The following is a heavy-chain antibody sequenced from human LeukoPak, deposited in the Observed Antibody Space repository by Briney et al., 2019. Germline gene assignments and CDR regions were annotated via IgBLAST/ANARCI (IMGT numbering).Heavy chain of an antibody. V-gene: IGHV3-7*04. Sequence: GGSLRLSRAAAGFTFSSFRMTWVRQAPGKGLEWVANIKQDGSEKYYVDSVKGRFTISRDNAKNSLYLQMNSLRAEDTAVYYCARDYYDSGSYCFDYWGQGTLVTVSS. CDR3: ARDYYDSGSYCFDY. CDR1: GFTFSSFR. J-gene: IGHJ4*02. D-gene: IGHD3-10*01. CDR2: IKQDGSEK.